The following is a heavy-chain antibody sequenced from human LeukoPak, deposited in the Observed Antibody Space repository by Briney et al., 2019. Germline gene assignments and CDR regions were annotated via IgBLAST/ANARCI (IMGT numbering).Heavy chain of an antibody. D-gene: IGHD6-13*01. Sequence: SETLSLTCTVSGGSITTFYWSWIRQPPGKGLEWIGHIYYSGSTNYSPSLKSRVTILVDTSKNKFSLKLSSVTAADTAVYYCARQRDISGWFWFDPWGQGTLVTVSS. CDR2: IYYSGST. V-gene: IGHV4-59*08. CDR3: ARQRDISGWFWFDP. CDR1: GGSITTFY. J-gene: IGHJ5*02.